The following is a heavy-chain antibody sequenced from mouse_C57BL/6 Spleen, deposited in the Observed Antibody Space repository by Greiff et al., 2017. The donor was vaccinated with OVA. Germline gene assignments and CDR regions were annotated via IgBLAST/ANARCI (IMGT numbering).Heavy chain of an antibody. V-gene: IGHV5-17*01. CDR1: GFTFSDYG. CDR3: ARSYDGYLDY. D-gene: IGHD2-3*01. Sequence: VQLKESGGGLVKPGGSLKLSCAASGFTFSDYGMHWVRQAPEKGLEWVAYISSGSSTIYYADTVKGRFTISRDNAKNTLFLQMTSLRSEDTAMYYCARSYDGYLDYWGQGTTLTVSS. CDR2: ISSGSSTI. J-gene: IGHJ2*01.